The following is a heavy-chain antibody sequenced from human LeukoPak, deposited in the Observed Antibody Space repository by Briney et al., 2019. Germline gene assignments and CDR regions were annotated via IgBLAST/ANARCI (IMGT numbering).Heavy chain of an antibody. CDR1: GGTFSSYA. D-gene: IGHD2-2*01. CDR2: ISPIFGTA. CDR3: ARDVGVVVPAAMRGYNWFDP. Sequence: ASVKVSCKASGGTFSSYAISWVRQAPGQGLEWMGRISPIFGTANYAQKFQGRVTITTDESTSTAYMELSSLRSEDTAVYYCARDVGVVVPAAMRGYNWFDPWGQGTLVTVSS. V-gene: IGHV1-69*05. J-gene: IGHJ5*02.